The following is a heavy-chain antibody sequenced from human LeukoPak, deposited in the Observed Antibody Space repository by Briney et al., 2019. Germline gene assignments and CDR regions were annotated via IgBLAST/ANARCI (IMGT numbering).Heavy chain of an antibody. CDR2: IKGDGSIT. D-gene: IGHD3-3*01. J-gene: IGHJ3*02. CDR1: GLTLSTYW. CDR3: TRVGVSWGGFDI. V-gene: IGHV3-74*01. Sequence: GGSLRLSCAASGLTLSTYWVYWVRQAPGKGLVWVSRIKGDGSITDYADSVKGRFTISRDNARNTVFLQMNSLRGEDTAVYYCTRVGVSWGGFDIWGQGTMVTVSS.